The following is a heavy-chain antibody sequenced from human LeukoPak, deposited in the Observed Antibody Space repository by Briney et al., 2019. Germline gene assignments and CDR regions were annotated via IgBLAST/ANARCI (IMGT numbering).Heavy chain of an antibody. J-gene: IGHJ4*02. CDR2: IYYSGST. V-gene: IGHV4-61*01. CDR1: GGSVSSGSYY. Sequence: PSETLFLTCTVSGGSVSSGSYYWSWIRQPPGKGLEWIGYIYYSGSTYYNPSLKSRVTISVDTSKNQFSLKLSSVTAADTAVYYCARGRDGSQSPIDDWGQGTLVTVSS. CDR3: ARGRDGSQSPIDD. D-gene: IGHD5-24*01.